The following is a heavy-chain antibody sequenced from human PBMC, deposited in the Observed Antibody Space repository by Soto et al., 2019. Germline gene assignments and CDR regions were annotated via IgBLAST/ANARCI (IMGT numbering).Heavy chain of an antibody. J-gene: IGHJ5*02. CDR2: IHYTGST. D-gene: IGHD1-1*01. Sequence: CTVSGGSMSRYYWTWIRQPPGKGLEWIGNIHYTGSTNYNPSLKSRVTILLGTSTSQFSLKVSSVTAADTAVYYCARDLTISSTDGPLDPWGHGTLVTVSS. CDR3: ARDLTISSTDGPLDP. CDR1: GGSMSRYY. V-gene: IGHV4-59*01.